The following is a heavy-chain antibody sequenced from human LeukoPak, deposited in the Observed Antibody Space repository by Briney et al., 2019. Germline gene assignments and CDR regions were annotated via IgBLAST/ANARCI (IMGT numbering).Heavy chain of an antibody. Sequence: ASVKVSCKASGYTFTSYGVSWVRQAPGQGLEWMGWISAYNGNTNYAQKLQGRVTMTTDTSTSTAYMELRSLGSDDTAVYYCARDFGIGSGPAGFDYRGQGTLVTVSS. CDR2: ISAYNGNT. CDR3: ARDFGIGSGPAGFDY. V-gene: IGHV1-18*01. D-gene: IGHD2-15*01. J-gene: IGHJ4*02. CDR1: GYTFTSYG.